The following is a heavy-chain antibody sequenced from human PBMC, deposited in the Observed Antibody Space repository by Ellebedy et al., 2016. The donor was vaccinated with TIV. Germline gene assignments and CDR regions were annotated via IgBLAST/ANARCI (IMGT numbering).Heavy chain of an antibody. CDR1: GFTFSDYY. V-gene: IGHV3-11*04. J-gene: IGHJ3*02. D-gene: IGHD5-12*01. Sequence: GESLKISCAASGFTFSDYYMSWIRQAPGKGLEWVSYISSSGSTIYYADSVKGRFTISRDNAKNSLYLQMNSLGDEDTAVYYCARERRMVATPDAFDIWGQGTMVSVSS. CDR2: ISSSGSTI. CDR3: ARERRMVATPDAFDI.